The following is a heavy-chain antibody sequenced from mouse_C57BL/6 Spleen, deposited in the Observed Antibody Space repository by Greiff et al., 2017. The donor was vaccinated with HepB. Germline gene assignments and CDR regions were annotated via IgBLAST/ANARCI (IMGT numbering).Heavy chain of an antibody. V-gene: IGHV1-55*01. CDR1: GYTFTSYW. CDR2: IYPGSGST. J-gene: IGHJ1*03. Sequence: VQLQQPGAELVKPGASVKMSCKASGYTFTSYWITWVKQRPGQGLEWIGDIYPGSGSTNYNEKFKSKATLTVDTSSSTAYMQLSSLTSEDSAVYYCARYLITTVVARGYFDVWGTGTTVTVSS. CDR3: ARYLITTVVARGYFDV. D-gene: IGHD1-1*01.